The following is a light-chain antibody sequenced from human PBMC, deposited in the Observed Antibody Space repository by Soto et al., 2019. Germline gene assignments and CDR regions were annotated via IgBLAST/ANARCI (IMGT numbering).Light chain of an antibody. CDR1: QSLLHITGETF. Sequence: DVVMTQTPLYLSVAPGQPASISCKSSQSLLHITGETFLFWYLQKPGQSPQLLIYEVSTRVSGVPDRFSGSGSGTDFTLEISRVETDDGGIDYCMQSTQLPPTVGQGTRLEIK. V-gene: IGKV2D-29*02. J-gene: IGKJ5*01. CDR2: EVS. CDR3: MQSTQLPPT.